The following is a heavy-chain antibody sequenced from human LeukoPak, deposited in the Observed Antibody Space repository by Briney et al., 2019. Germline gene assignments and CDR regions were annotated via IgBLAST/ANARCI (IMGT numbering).Heavy chain of an antibody. J-gene: IGHJ4*02. CDR2: IYYTGST. D-gene: IGHD3-22*01. CDR1: GGSISSNNYY. CDR3: ARHRGPTYYFDSVGYYPFDY. Sequence: PSETLSLTCTVSGGSISSNNYYWGWIRQPPGKGLEWIGSIYYTGSTYYNPSLKSRVTISVDTSKNQFSLQLSSVTAADSAVYYCARHRGPTYYFDSVGYYPFDYWGQGTLVTVSS. V-gene: IGHV4-39*01.